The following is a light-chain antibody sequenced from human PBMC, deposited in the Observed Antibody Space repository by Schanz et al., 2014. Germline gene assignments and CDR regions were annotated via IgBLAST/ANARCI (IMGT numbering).Light chain of an antibody. CDR3: QQTVA. Sequence: EIVLPPSPSPLSVSPGQRVTLSCRASQTVGSNLAWYQQNPGQAPRLLIYGASTRATGVPARFSGSGSGTEFTLTISSLEPEDFAVYYCQQTVAFGQGTKVEIK. V-gene: IGKV3-15*01. J-gene: IGKJ1*01. CDR2: GAS. CDR1: QTVGSN.